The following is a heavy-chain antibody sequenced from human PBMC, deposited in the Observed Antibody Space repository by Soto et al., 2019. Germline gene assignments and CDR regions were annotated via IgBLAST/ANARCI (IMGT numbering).Heavy chain of an antibody. CDR1: GFTFSSYG. CDR2: IWYDGSNK. J-gene: IGHJ4*02. V-gene: IGHV3-33*01. Sequence: GGSLRLSCAASGFTFSSYGMHWVRQAPGKGLEWVAVIWYDGSNKYYADSVKGRFTISRDNSKNTLYLQMNSLRAEDTAVYYWARDHGDYVPFDYWGQGTLVTVSS. D-gene: IGHD4-17*01. CDR3: ARDHGDYVPFDY.